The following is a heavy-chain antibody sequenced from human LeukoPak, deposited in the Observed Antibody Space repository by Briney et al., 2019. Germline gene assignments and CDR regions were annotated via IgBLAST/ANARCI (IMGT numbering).Heavy chain of an antibody. CDR3: ARRQRGYSFDY. CDR2: IYYSGST. D-gene: IGHD5-12*01. CDR1: GGSISSYY. V-gene: IGHV4-59*08. Sequence: KPSETLSLTCTVSGGSISSYYWSWIRQPPGKGLEWIGYIYYSGSTNYNPSLKSRVTISIDTSKNQFSLKLSSVTAADTAVYYCARRQRGYSFDYWGQGTLVTVSS. J-gene: IGHJ4*02.